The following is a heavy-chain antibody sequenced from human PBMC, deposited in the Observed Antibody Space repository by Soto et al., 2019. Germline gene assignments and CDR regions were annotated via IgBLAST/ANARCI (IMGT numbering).Heavy chain of an antibody. CDR2: ISAKKGNT. CDR1: GYTFTSYG. D-gene: IGHD2-15*01. Sequence: QGQLVQSGAEVKKPGASVKVSCKASGYTFTSYGISWVRQGPGQGLEWMGWISAKKGNTKYAQKFQGRVTMTTDTSTSTAYMELRSLRSDDTAVYYCAREILSPDFYFHGMDVWGQGTTVTVSS. CDR3: AREILSPDFYFHGMDV. V-gene: IGHV1-18*04. J-gene: IGHJ6*02.